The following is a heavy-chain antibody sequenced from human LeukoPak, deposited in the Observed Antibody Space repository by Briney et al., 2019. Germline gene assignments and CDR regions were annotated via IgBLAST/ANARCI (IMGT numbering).Heavy chain of an antibody. CDR1: GGTFSSYA. V-gene: IGHV1-69*04. J-gene: IGHJ6*02. CDR2: IIPILGIA. CDR3: AKDIVVVVGFYYGMDV. Sequence: SVKVSCKASGGTFSSYAISWVRQAPGQGLEWMGRIIPILGIANYAQKFQGRVTITADKSTSTAYMELSSLRSEDTAVYYCAKDIVVVVGFYYGMDVWGQGTTVTVSS. D-gene: IGHD2-15*01.